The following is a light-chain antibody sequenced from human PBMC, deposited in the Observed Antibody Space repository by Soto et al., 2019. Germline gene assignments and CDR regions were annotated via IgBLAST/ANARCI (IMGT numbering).Light chain of an antibody. V-gene: IGKV1-5*01. Sequence: DIQMTQSPSSLSASIGDRVTLTCRARQEIVHRLAWYQQRPGKAPNLLVYHASSLRSGVPSRFSGSGSGREFTLTISSLQPNDSSTYDCQQYNSYPGTFGQGTKVEI. J-gene: IGKJ1*01. CDR1: QEIVHR. CDR3: QQYNSYPGT. CDR2: HAS.